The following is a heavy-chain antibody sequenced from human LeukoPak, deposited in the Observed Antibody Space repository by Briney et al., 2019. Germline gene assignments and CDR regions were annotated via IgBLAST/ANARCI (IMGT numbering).Heavy chain of an antibody. CDR1: EFTFRSYS. CDR3: AKDQQGYGSLNYYFYYMDV. D-gene: IGHD5-12*01. V-gene: IGHV3-7*01. Sequence: SGGSLRHSCAGSEFTFRSYSMHWVRQAPGKGLEWVANIKQDGSEKYYVDSVKGRLTISRDNSRNTLYLQMNSLRAEDTAVYYCAKDQQGYGSLNYYFYYMDVWGKGTTVTVSS. CDR2: IKQDGSEK. J-gene: IGHJ6*03.